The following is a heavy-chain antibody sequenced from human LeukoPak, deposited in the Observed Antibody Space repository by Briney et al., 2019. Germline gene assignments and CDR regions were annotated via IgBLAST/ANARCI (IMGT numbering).Heavy chain of an antibody. CDR3: ARGDGYSFPLDY. Sequence: SETLSLTCTVSGYSISSGYYWGWIRQPPGKGLEWIGSIYHSGSTYYNPSLKSRVTISEDTSKNQFSLKLSSVTAADTAVYYCARGDGYSFPLDYWGQGTLVTVSS. J-gene: IGHJ4*02. CDR1: GYSISSGYY. V-gene: IGHV4-38-2*02. D-gene: IGHD5-24*01. CDR2: IYHSGST.